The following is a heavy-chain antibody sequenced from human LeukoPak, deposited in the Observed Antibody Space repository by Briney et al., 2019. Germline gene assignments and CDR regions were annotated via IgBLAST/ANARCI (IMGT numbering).Heavy chain of an antibody. D-gene: IGHD3-3*01. Sequence: GGSLRLSCAASGFTFSSYGMHWVRQAPGKGLEWVAFIRYDGSNKYYADSVKGRFTISRDNSKDTLYLQMNSLRAEDTAVYYCATVGWVTIFGLVITPNVDYWGQGTLVTVSS. CDR2: IRYDGSNK. CDR1: GFTFSSYG. CDR3: ATVGWVTIFGLVITPNVDY. J-gene: IGHJ4*02. V-gene: IGHV3-30*02.